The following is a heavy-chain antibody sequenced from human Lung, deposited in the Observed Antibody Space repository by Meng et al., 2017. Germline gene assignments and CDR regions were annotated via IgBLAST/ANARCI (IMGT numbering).Heavy chain of an antibody. CDR1: GGSFSDYY. V-gene: IGHV4-34*01. Sequence: GQRIQWAAGLVRPPDILSLTVVVPGGSFSDYYWSWIRQPPGKGLEWIGEINHSGSTNYNPSLESRATISVDTSQNNLSLKLSSVTAADSAVYYCARGPTTMAHDFDYWGQGTLVTVSS. CDR3: ARGPTTMAHDFDY. D-gene: IGHD4-11*01. J-gene: IGHJ4*02. CDR2: INHSGST.